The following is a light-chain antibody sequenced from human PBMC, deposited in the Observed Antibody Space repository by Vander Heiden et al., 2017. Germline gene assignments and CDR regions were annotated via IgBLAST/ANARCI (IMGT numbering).Light chain of an antibody. CDR2: AAS. Sequence: IQSTQSPSSLSASVGDRVTITCRASQGISSYLAWYQQTPGKAPKLLIYAASTLQSGVPSRFSGSGSGTDFTLTTSSRQPEDCATSYWLQLNSAPWTFGKGTKVESK. CDR1: QGISSY. V-gene: IGKV1-9*01. J-gene: IGKJ1*01. CDR3: LQLNSAPWT.